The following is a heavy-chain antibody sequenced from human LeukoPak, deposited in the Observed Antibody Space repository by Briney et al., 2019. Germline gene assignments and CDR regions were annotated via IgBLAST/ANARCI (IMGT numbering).Heavy chain of an antibody. V-gene: IGHV3-21*01. D-gene: IGHD6-6*01. CDR1: GFTFSDHF. J-gene: IGHJ3*01. CDR3: ARERYSRSSHDALDL. Sequence: NSGGSLRLSCVASGFTFSDHFMNSVRQAPGKGLEWVSSISSSGSSALYADSLRGRFTISRDNAKNSLYLQMNSLRPGDTAVYYCARERYSRSSHDALDLWGQGTMVTVSS. CDR2: ISSSGSSA.